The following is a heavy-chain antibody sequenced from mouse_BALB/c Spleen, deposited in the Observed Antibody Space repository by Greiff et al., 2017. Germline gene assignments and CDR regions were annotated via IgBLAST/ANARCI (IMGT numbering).Heavy chain of an antibody. V-gene: IGHV2-2*02. CDR1: GFSLTSYG. D-gene: IGHD1-1*01. Sequence: VQLVESGPGLVQPSQSLSITCTVSGFSLTSYGVHWVRQSPGKGLEWLGVIWSGGSTDYNAAFISRLSISKDNSKSQVFFKMNSLQANDTAIYYCARGYGSGKAWFAYWGQGTLVTVSA. CDR2: IWSGGST. CDR3: ARGYGSGKAWFAY. J-gene: IGHJ3*01.